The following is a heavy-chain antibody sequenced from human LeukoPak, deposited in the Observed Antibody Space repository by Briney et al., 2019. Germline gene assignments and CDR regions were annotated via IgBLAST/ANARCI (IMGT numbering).Heavy chain of an antibody. V-gene: IGHV3-7*03. CDR1: GFTFSSYW. CDR3: TKDRTKAVAGNLYLYGTDV. J-gene: IGHJ6*02. D-gene: IGHD6-19*01. Sequence: GGSLRLSCAASGFTFSSYWMSWVRQAPGKGLEWVANMNQDGSEKYYVDSVKGRFTISRDNAKNSLYLQMNNLRAEDTAEYFCTKDRTKAVAGNLYLYGTDVWGQGTTVTVSS. CDR2: MNQDGSEK.